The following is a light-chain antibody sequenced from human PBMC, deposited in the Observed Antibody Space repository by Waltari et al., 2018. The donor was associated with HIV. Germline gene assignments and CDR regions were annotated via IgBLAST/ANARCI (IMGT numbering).Light chain of an antibody. CDR2: DVT. CDR1: TNDIGTYNF. J-gene: IGLJ2*01. Sequence: QSALTQPASVSGSPGQWITVSCTGTTNDIGTYNFVSWYQQHPGKAPKLVFYDVTSRPQWVSDRLSGTKSGNTASLTISGHRAEDEAHYYCSSYTASSALEIFGGGTKVTAL. V-gene: IGLV2-14*03. CDR3: SSYTASSALEI.